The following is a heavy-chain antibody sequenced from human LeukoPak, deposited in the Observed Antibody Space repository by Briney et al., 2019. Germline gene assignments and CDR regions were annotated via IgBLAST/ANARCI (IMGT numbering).Heavy chain of an antibody. Sequence: ASVKVPCKASGYTFTGYYMHWVRQAPGQGLEWMGWINPNSGGTNYAQKFQGRVTMTRDTSISTAYMELSRLRSDDTAVYYCAREGSGWYAGTNWFDPWGQGTLVTVSS. CDR1: GYTFTGYY. V-gene: IGHV1-2*02. J-gene: IGHJ5*02. CDR3: AREGSGWYAGTNWFDP. D-gene: IGHD6-19*01. CDR2: INPNSGGT.